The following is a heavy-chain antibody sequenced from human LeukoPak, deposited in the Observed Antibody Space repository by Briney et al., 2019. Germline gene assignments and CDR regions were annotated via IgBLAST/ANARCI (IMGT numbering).Heavy chain of an antibody. CDR3: ARHLPRDDDSTSDAFDI. Sequence: GESLKISCKGSGYSFTSYWIGWVRQMPGKGLEWMGIIYPGDSDTRYSPSFQGQVTISADKSISTAYLQWSSLKASDTAMYYCARHLPRDDDSTSDAFDIWGQGTMVTVSS. J-gene: IGHJ3*02. CDR1: GYSFTSYW. D-gene: IGHD2/OR15-2a*01. V-gene: IGHV5-51*01. CDR2: IYPGDSDT.